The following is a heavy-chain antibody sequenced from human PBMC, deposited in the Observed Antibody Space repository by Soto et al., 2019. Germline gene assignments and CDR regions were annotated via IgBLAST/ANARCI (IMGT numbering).Heavy chain of an antibody. CDR2: IYYSGTT. CDR3: ARVDRSLIAVLH. D-gene: IGHD6-19*01. J-gene: IGHJ1*01. V-gene: IGHV4-31*03. CDR1: GGSINSGDYY. Sequence: LSLTCTVSGGSINSGDYYWSWIRQPPGKGLEWIGNIYYSGTTYYNPSLKNRLAISVDTSKNQFSLKLTSVTAADTALYYCARVDRSLIAVLHWGQGSLVTVSS.